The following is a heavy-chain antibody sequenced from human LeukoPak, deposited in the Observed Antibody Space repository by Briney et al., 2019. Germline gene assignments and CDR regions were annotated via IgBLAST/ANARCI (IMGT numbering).Heavy chain of an antibody. Sequence: PSETLSLICTVSGGSISTTSYYWGWIRQPPGKGPEWIGSIFYSGTTYYNPSLKSRVSISVDTSRNQFSLKLRSVTAADTAVYYCASHVHGNYYDDSGYSAYFEDWGQETPVTVSS. CDR2: IFYSGTT. CDR1: GGSISTTSYY. V-gene: IGHV4-39*01. CDR3: ASHVHGNYYDDSGYSAYFED. J-gene: IGHJ4*02. D-gene: IGHD3-22*01.